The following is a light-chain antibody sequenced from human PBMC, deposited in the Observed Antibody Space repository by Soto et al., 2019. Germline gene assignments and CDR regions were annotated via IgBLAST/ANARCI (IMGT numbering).Light chain of an antibody. CDR2: GAS. Sequence: EIVLTQSPGTLSLSPGERATLSCRASQSVSSSYLAWYQQKPGQAPRLLIYGASNRATGIPERFSGSGSGTDFALTISRLEPEDVAMYYCQEYGGSPMYTFGQGTKLEIK. V-gene: IGKV3-20*01. J-gene: IGKJ2*01. CDR1: QSVSSSY. CDR3: QEYGGSPMYT.